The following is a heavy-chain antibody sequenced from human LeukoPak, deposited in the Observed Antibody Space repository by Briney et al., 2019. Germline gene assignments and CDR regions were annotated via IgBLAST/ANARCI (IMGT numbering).Heavy chain of an antibody. V-gene: IGHV1-2*02. J-gene: IGHJ4*02. Sequence: GASVKVSCKASGYTFTAYYIHWLRQAPGQGLEWMGWVNPNTGATMYAQKFQVRVTMTRDTAISTAYIDVSRLLSDDTAVYYCARADELGDHHIDSWGQGTLVTVSS. CDR2: VNPNTGAT. CDR3: ARADELGDHHIDS. CDR1: GYTFTAYY. D-gene: IGHD2-21*02.